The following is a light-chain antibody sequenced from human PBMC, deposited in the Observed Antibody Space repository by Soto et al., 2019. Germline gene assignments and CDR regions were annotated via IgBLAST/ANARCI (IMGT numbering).Light chain of an antibody. J-gene: IGKJ1*01. Sequence: IEMTQSPSSLSASVGDRITITCRASQSMSLFLNWYQQKPGKAPKLLIYSASTLQSGVPSRFSGSVSGPDFTLTIASLQPEDSATYYCQQSYNLPWTFGPGTKVEIK. V-gene: IGKV1-39*01. CDR2: SAS. CDR3: QQSYNLPWT. CDR1: QSMSLF.